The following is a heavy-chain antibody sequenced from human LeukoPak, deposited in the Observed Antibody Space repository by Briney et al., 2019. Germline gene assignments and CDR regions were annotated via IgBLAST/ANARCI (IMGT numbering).Heavy chain of an antibody. J-gene: IGHJ4*02. CDR1: GFTFSSYG. V-gene: IGHV3-33*06. CDR2: IWYDGNNK. Sequence: GGSLRLSCAASGFTFSSYGMHWVRQAPGKGLVWVVVIWYDGNNKYYAESVKGRFTISRDISKNTRYLQMNSLRAEDTAVYYCAKDRLPLGELSLFDYWGQGTLVTVSS. CDR3: AKDRLPLGELSLFDY. D-gene: IGHD3-16*02.